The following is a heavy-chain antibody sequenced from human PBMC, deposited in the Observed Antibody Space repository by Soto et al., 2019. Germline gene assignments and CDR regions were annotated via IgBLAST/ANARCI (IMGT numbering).Heavy chain of an antibody. CDR2: INPSGGST. CDR3: ARDSNGGGDPYGYSSGWYYYGMDV. Sequence: ASVKVSCKASGYTFTSYYMHWVRQAPGQGLEWMGIINPSGGSTSYAQKFQGRVTMTRDTSTSTVYMELSSLRSEDTAVYYCARDSNGGGDPYGYSSGWYYYGMDVWGQGTTVTVSS. D-gene: IGHD6-19*01. J-gene: IGHJ6*02. CDR1: GYTFTSYY. V-gene: IGHV1-46*01.